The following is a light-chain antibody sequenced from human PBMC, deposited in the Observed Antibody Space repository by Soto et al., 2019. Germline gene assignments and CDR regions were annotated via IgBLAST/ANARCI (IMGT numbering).Light chain of an antibody. V-gene: IGLV1-40*01. CDR1: SYNIGAGYD. Sequence: QSVLTQPPSVSGAPGQRVTISCTWSSYNIGAGYDVHWYQQLPGTAPKLLIYGNSNRPSGVPDRFSGSKSGTSASLAITGLQAEDEADYYCQSYDSSMSGSVVGGVTKLTGL. CDR3: QSYDSSMSGSV. CDR2: GNS. J-gene: IGLJ2*01.